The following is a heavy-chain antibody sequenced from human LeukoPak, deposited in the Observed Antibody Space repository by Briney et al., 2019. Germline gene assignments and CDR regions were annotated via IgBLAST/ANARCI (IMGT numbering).Heavy chain of an antibody. Sequence: GESLKISCKGSGYDFTTYWIGWVRQMPGKGLEWMGIIYPGGSDTRYSPSFQGQVTISADKSISTAYLQWSSLKASDTAIYYCARHLRSLPFHYWGQGTLVTVSS. CDR2: IYPGGSDT. J-gene: IGHJ4*02. CDR1: GYDFTTYW. V-gene: IGHV5-51*01. CDR3: ARHLRSLPFHY.